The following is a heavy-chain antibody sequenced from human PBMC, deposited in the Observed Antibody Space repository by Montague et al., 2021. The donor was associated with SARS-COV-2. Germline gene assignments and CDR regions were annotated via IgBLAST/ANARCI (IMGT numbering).Heavy chain of an antibody. V-gene: IGHV4-34*01. CDR1: GGSFSGYY. CDR3: AIPMVRGFSRAFDI. D-gene: IGHD3-10*01. Sequence: SETLSLTCAVYGGSFSGYYWSWIRQPPGKGLEWIGEIKHSGSTNYNPSLKSRVTISVDTSKNQFSLKLSSVTAADTAVYYCAIPMVRGFSRAFDIWGQGTMVTVSA. CDR2: IKHSGST. J-gene: IGHJ3*02.